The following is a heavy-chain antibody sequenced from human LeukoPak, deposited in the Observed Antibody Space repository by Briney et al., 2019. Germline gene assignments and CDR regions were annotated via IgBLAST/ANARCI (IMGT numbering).Heavy chain of an antibody. CDR1: GYSFTSYY. D-gene: IGHD3-22*01. J-gene: IGHJ4*02. Sequence: ASVKVSCKASGYSFTSYYMHWVRQAPGQGLEWMGIINPSGGSTRYAQKFQGRVTMTRDTSTSTVYMELSSLRSEDTAVHYCARGTYYYDSSSYPGFDYWGQGTLVTVSS. V-gene: IGHV1-46*01. CDR2: INPSGGST. CDR3: ARGTYYYDSSSYPGFDY.